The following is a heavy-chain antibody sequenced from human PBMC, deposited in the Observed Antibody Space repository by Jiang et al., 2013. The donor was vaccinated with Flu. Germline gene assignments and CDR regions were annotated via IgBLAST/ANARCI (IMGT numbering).Heavy chain of an antibody. CDR1: GFTFSSYG. Sequence: SCAASGFTFSSYGMHWVRQAPGKGLEWVAVIWYDGSNKYYADSVKGRFTISRDNSKNTLYLQMNSLRAEDTAVYYCARDIGQWELHFDYWGQGTLVTVSS. V-gene: IGHV3-33*01. J-gene: IGHJ4*02. CDR2: IWYDGSNK. CDR3: ARDIGQWELHFDY. D-gene: IGHD1-26*01.